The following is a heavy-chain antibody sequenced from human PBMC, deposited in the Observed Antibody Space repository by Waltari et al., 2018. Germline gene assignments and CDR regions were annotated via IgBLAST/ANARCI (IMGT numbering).Heavy chain of an antibody. CDR3: ARDRRGYFDY. D-gene: IGHD3-16*01. CDR1: GFTFSGYS. Sequence: EVQLVESGGGLVKPGGSLRLSCEASGFTFSGYSMNWVRQAPGKGREWGSSISGDSRFIYYADSVNGRFTISSDDAKNSLYLQMNSLRVEDTAVYYCARDRRGYFDYWGPGTLVSVSS. CDR2: ISGDSRFI. V-gene: IGHV3-21*01. J-gene: IGHJ4*02.